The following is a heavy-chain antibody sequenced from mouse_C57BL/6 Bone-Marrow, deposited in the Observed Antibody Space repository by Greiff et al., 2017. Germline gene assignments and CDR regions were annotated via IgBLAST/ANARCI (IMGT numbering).Heavy chain of an antibody. D-gene: IGHD1-1*01. J-gene: IGHJ2*01. CDR3: AIVAGGFDY. V-gene: IGHV5-4*01. Sequence: EVQGVESGGGLVKPGGSLKLSCAASGFTFSSYAMSWVRQTPEKRLEWVATISDGGSYTYYPDNVKGRFTISRDNAKNNLYLQMSHLKSEDTAMYYCAIVAGGFDYWGQGTTLTVSS. CDR1: GFTFSSYA. CDR2: ISDGGSYT.